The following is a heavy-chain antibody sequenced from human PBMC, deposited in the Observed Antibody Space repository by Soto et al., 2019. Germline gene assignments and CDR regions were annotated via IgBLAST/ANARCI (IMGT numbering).Heavy chain of an antibody. CDR1: GGSISNFF. CDR3: ARYSSGWPGNGMDV. J-gene: IGHJ6*02. Sequence: SETLSLTCSVSGGSISNFFWSWIRQPPGKGLEWIGYVYYTGSTSYNPSLKSRVTISVDMSKKQFSLNVSSVTAADTAVYYCARYSSGWPGNGMDVWGQGTAVTVSS. CDR2: VYYTGST. D-gene: IGHD6-19*01. V-gene: IGHV4-59*01.